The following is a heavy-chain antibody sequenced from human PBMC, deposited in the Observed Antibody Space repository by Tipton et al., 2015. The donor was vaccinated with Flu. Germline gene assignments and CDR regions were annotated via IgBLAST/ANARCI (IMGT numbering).Heavy chain of an antibody. CDR3: ARHTGDSVRGVIDN. D-gene: IGHD3-10*02. J-gene: IGHJ4*02. V-gene: IGHV4-38-2*01. CDR2: ICPGSP. Sequence: TLSLTCSVSGGSIGSPYCWGWVRQPPGQGLEWIGNICPGSPYYNSSLRSRVTISLVTSKNQFSLRLTSVTAADTAVFYCARHTGDSVRGVIDNWGQGALVTVSS. CDR1: GGSIGSPYC.